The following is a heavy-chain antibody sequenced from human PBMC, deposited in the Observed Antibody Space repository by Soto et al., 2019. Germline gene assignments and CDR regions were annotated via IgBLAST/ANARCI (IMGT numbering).Heavy chain of an antibody. CDR2: ISYDGSNK. CDR1: GFTFSSYG. J-gene: IGHJ4*02. D-gene: IGHD4-17*01. Sequence: GGSLRLSCAASGFTFSSYGMHWVRQAPGKGLEWVAVISYDGSNKYYADSVKGRFTISRDNSKNTLYLQMNSLRAEDTAVYYCAKDALPISLRNYFDYWGQGTLVTVSS. V-gene: IGHV3-30*18. CDR3: AKDALPISLRNYFDY.